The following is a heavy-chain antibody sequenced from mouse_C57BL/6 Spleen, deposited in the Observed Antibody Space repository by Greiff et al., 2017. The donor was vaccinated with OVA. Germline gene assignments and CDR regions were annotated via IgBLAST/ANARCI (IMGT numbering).Heavy chain of an antibody. J-gene: IGHJ2*01. CDR1: GYTFTSYW. CDR2: IYPSDSAT. CDR3: ARQLRLRGDY. Sequence: QVQLQQPGAELVRPGSSVKLSCKASGYTFTSYWMDWVKQRPGQGLEWIGNIYPSDSATHYTQKFKDKATLTVDKSSSTAYMQLSSLTSEDSAVYYCARQLRLRGDYWGQGTTLTVSS. D-gene: IGHD3-2*02. V-gene: IGHV1-61*01.